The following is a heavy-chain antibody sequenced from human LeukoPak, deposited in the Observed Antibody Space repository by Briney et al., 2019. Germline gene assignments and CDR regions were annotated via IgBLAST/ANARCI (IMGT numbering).Heavy chain of an antibody. V-gene: IGHV3-30*18. CDR1: GFTLSSYS. CDR3: AKDACGGSTSCHLFDY. J-gene: IGHJ4*02. Sequence: GRSLRLSCAASGFTLSSYSMHWVRQAPGKGLEWVAVISYDGSNKYYADSVKGRFTISRDNSKNTLYLQMNSLRAEDTAVYYCAKDACGGSTSCHLFDYWGQGTLVTVSS. D-gene: IGHD2-2*01. CDR2: ISYDGSNK.